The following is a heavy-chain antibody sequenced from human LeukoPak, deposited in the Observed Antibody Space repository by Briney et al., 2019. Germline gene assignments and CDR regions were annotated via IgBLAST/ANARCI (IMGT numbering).Heavy chain of an antibody. J-gene: IGHJ4*02. V-gene: IGHV1-18*01. CDR1: GYTFTSYG. Sequence: ASVKVSCKASGYTFTSYGISWVRQAPGQGLEWMGWISAYNGNTNYAQKLQGRVTRTTDTSTSTAYMELRSLRSDDTAVYYCARVGAARFRTPIDYWGQGTLVTVSS. D-gene: IGHD6-6*01. CDR3: ARVGAARFRTPIDY. CDR2: ISAYNGNT.